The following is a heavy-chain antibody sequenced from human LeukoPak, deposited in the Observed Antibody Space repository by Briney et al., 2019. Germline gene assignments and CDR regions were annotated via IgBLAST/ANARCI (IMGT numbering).Heavy chain of an antibody. CDR2: ISAYNGNT. V-gene: IGHV1-18*01. D-gene: IGHD3-10*01. CDR3: ARDLAMVRGVTDYGMDV. Sequence: GASVKVSCKASGYTFTSYGISWVRQAPGQGLEWMGWISAYNGNTNYAQKLQGRVTMTTDTSTSTAYMELRSLRSDDTAVYYCARDLAMVRGVTDYGMDVWGQGTTVTVSS. J-gene: IGHJ6*02. CDR1: GYTFTSYG.